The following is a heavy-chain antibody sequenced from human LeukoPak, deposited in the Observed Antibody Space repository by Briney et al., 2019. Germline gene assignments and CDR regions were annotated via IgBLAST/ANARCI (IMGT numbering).Heavy chain of an antibody. Sequence: GGSLRLSCAASGFTFSKAWKSRVRQAPGKGLEWGGRIKSKTDGGTTDYAAPVKGRFTISRDDSKNTLYLQMNSLKTEDTAVYYCTTGVDTAMVSDYWGQGTLVTVSS. V-gene: IGHV3-15*01. CDR2: IKSKTDGGTT. J-gene: IGHJ4*02. CDR1: GFTFSKAW. CDR3: TTGVDTAMVSDY. D-gene: IGHD5-18*01.